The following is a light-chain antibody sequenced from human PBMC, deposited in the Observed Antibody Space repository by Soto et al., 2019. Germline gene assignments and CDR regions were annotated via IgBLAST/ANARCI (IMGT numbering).Light chain of an antibody. CDR1: QDVRRSQ. J-gene: IGKJ1*01. V-gene: IGKV3-20*01. CDR3: QQYDPSWT. Sequence: EIVLTQSPGTLSLSPGDTATLSCRASQDVRRSQLAWYQQKPGQAPSLLIYAASARATGIPERFSGSGSGTDFTITISRLQPEDFAVYFCQQYDPSWTFGQGTKVEIK. CDR2: AAS.